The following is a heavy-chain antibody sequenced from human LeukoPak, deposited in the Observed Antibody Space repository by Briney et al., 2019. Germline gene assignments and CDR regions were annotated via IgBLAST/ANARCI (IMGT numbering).Heavy chain of an antibody. D-gene: IGHD3-9*01. V-gene: IGHV3-23*01. Sequence: AGSLRLSCSASGLTFISYAMSWVRQAPGNGLEGVSATSGSGGSTDYEDSVKGRFTISRDNSKSTLYLQMNSLRAEDTAVYYCAKANNVLRYFDWLTDYWGQGTLVTVSS. J-gene: IGHJ4*02. CDR2: TSGSGGST. CDR1: GLTFISYA. CDR3: AKANNVLRYFDWLTDY.